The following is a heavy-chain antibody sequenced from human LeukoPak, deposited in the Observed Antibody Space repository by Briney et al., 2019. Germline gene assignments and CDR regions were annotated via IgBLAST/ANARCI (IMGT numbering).Heavy chain of an antibody. Sequence: SETLSLTCTVSGGSISSSSYYWGWIRQPPGKGLEWIGSIYYSGSTYYNPSLKSRVTISVDTSKNQFSLKLSSVTAADTAVYYCARRTGARASLYYCYYGMDVWGQGTTVTVSS. J-gene: IGHJ6*02. CDR1: GGSISSSSYY. V-gene: IGHV4-39*01. D-gene: IGHD7-27*01. CDR3: ARRTGARASLYYCYYGMDV. CDR2: IYYSGST.